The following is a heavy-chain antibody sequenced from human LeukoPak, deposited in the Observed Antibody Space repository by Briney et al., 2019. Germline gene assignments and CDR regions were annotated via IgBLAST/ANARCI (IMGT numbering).Heavy chain of an antibody. J-gene: IGHJ6*04. V-gene: IGHV3-23*01. CDR3: TGDYDFWSSGPMGV. CDR1: GFTFSSYA. Sequence: GGSLRLSCAASGFTFSSYAMSWVRQAPGKGLEWVSAISGSGGSTYYADSVKGRFTISRDNSKNTLYLQMNSLRAEDTAVYYCTGDYDFWSSGPMGVWGKGTTVTVSS. D-gene: IGHD3-3*01. CDR2: ISGSGGST.